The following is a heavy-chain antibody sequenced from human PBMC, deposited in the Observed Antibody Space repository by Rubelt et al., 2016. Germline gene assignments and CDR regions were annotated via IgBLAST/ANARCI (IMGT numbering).Heavy chain of an antibody. CDR3: ARGPSVNTGNFFFNK. D-gene: IGHD1-26*01. CDR2: IRQDGGEK. V-gene: IGHV3-7*01. J-gene: IGHJ4*02. CDR1: GFTFSSYS. Sequence: EVQLVESGGGLVKPGGSLRLSCAASGFTFSSYSMNWVRQAPGKGLEWVANIRQDGGEKKYVDSVEGRFTISRDTADNSLFLQMNSLRVEDTAVYYCARGPSVNTGNFFFNKWGKGTLVTVSP.